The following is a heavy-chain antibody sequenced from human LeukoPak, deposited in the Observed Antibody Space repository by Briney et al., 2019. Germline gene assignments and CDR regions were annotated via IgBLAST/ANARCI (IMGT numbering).Heavy chain of an antibody. CDR2: IKSRSDGGTV. J-gene: IGHJ4*02. V-gene: IGHV3-15*01. CDR3: TTVEKYYDYRSGTSDATDY. CDR1: GFIFNNAW. Sequence: GGSLRLSCAASGFIFNNAWMTWVRQPPGQGLQWVGRIKSRSDGGTVDYAAPVKGRFIISRDDSKDMLFLQMTSLRTEDTGVYYCTTVEKYYDYRSGTSDATDYWGQGTLVTVSS. D-gene: IGHD6-25*01.